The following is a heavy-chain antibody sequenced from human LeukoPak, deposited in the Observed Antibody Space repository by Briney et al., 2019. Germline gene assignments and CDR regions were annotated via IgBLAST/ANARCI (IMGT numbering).Heavy chain of an antibody. CDR3: AKDPIPGRIAAAGTGWFDY. J-gene: IGHJ5*01. Sequence: GGSLRLSCAASGVTLSNAWMSWVRQAPGKGLEWVGRIKSKAAGETTDYATPVKGRFTISRDNSKNTLYLQMNSLRAEDTAVYYCAKDPIPGRIAAAGTGWFDYWGQGTLVTVSS. V-gene: IGHV3-15*01. CDR1: GVTLSNAW. CDR2: IKSKAAGETT. D-gene: IGHD6-13*01.